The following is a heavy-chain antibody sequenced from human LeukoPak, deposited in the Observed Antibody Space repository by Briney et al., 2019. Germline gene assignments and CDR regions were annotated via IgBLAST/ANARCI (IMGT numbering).Heavy chain of an antibody. CDR3: ARDPGYCSGGSCYSDY. V-gene: IGHV4-34*01. D-gene: IGHD2-15*01. J-gene: IGHJ4*02. CDR1: GGSFIGYY. Sequence: AQTLSLTCAVYGGSFIGYYWSWIRQPPGKGLEWIGEINHSGSTIYNPSLKSRVTISVDTSKNQFSLKLSSVTAADTAVYYCARDPGYCSGGSCYSDYWGQGTLVTVSS. CDR2: INHSGST.